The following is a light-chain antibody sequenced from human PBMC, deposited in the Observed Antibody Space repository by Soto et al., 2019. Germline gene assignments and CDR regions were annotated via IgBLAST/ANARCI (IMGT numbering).Light chain of an antibody. Sequence: DIQMTQSPSTLSASVGDRVSITCRASQNIVIWLAWYQQKPGKAPKLLIYKASSLESGVPSRFSGSGSGTEFTLTISSLQPDDFATYYCQHYNSYSEVVGQGTKVDI. CDR2: KAS. CDR1: QNIVIW. V-gene: IGKV1-5*03. CDR3: QHYNSYSEV. J-gene: IGKJ1*01.